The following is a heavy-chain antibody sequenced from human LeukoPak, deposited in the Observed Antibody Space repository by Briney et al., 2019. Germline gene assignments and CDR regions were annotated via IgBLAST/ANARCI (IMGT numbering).Heavy chain of an antibody. Sequence: SETLSLTCTVSGGSISSSSYYWSWIRQPPGKGLEWIGSIYYSGSTYYNPSLKSRVTISVDTSKNQFSLKLSSVTAADTAVYYCARGETKAAPFDYWGQGTLVTVSS. D-gene: IGHD3-16*01. J-gene: IGHJ4*02. CDR2: IYYSGST. CDR3: ARGETKAAPFDY. CDR1: GGSISSSSYY. V-gene: IGHV4-39*01.